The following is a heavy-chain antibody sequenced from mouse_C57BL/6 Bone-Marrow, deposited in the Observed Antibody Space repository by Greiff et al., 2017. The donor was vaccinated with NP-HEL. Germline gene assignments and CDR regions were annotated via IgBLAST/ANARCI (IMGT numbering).Heavy chain of an antibody. Sequence: QVQLQQSGPGLVQPSQSLSITCTVSGFSLTSYGVHWVRQSPGKGLEWLGVIWRGGSTDYNVAFMSRLSITKDNSKSQVFIKMNSLQADDTAIYYCAIDSSGSDYWGQGTTLTVSS. D-gene: IGHD3-2*02. CDR1: GFSLTSYG. V-gene: IGHV2-5*01. CDR3: AIDSSGSDY. J-gene: IGHJ2*01. CDR2: IWRGGST.